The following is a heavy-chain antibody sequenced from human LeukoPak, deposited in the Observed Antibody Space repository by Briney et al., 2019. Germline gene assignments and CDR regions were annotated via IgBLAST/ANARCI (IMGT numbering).Heavy chain of an antibody. V-gene: IGHV3-23*01. CDR1: GFTFSSYA. CDR2: ISGRRGST. Sequence: AGSLRLSCAASGFTFSSYAMSWVCQAPRKGLEWVSAISGRRGSTYSADSVKGRFNISRDNSKNALYLQMNSLRAEDTAVYYCAKSMVRGVIHNDYWGQGTLVTVSS. CDR3: AKSMVRGVIHNDY. J-gene: IGHJ4*02. D-gene: IGHD3-10*01.